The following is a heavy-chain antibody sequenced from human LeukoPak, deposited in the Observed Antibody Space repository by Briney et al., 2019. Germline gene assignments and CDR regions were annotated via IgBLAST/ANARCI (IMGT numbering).Heavy chain of an antibody. V-gene: IGHV4-30-2*01. CDR1: GGSISSGGYS. J-gene: IGHJ4*02. Sequence: SETLSLTCAVSGGSISSGGYSWSWIRQPPGKGLEWIGYIYHSGSTYYNPSLKSRVTISVDRSKNQFSLRLSSVTAADTAVYYCARDYGNRGWGQGTLVTVSS. CDR2: IYHSGST. CDR3: ARDYGNRG. D-gene: IGHD2/OR15-2a*01.